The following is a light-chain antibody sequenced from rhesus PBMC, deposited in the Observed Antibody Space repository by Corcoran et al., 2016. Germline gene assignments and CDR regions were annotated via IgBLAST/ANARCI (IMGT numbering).Light chain of an antibody. J-gene: IGKJ1*01. CDR3: LQHNSYPGT. Sequence: DIQMTQSPSSLSASVGDTVTITCRAIQGISSYLNWFQQKPGKAPELLIYAASRLESGVPSRFSGSGSGTEFTLTISSLQPEDFAAYYCLQHNSYPGTFGQGTKVEIK. V-gene: IGKV1-28*01. CDR1: QGISSY. CDR2: AAS.